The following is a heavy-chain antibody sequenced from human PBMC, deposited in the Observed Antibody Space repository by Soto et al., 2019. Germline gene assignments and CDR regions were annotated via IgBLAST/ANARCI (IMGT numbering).Heavy chain of an antibody. Sequence: GSLRLSCAASGFTFSSYWMHWVRQVPGKGLVWVSRINSEGTGTIYADSVKGRFTISRDNAKNTLYLQMNSLRAEDTAVYYCVRDYDSSGYNSDYWGQGTPVTVSS. J-gene: IGHJ4*02. CDR1: GFTFSSYW. D-gene: IGHD3-22*01. V-gene: IGHV3-74*01. CDR2: INSEGTGT. CDR3: VRDYDSSGYNSDY.